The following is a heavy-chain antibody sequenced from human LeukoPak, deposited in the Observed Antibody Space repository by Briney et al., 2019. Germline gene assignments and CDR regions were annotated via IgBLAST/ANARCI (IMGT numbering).Heavy chain of an antibody. CDR1: GFTFSSYW. V-gene: IGHV3-30*18. CDR2: ISYDGSNK. D-gene: IGHD2-8*01. Sequence: GGSLRLSCAASGFTFSSYWMSWVRQAPGKGLEWVAVISYDGSNKYYADSVKGRFTISRDNSKNTLYLQMNSLRAEDTAVYYCAKARYCTNGVCSHFDYWAREPWSPSP. J-gene: IGHJ4*02. CDR3: AKARYCTNGVCSHFDY.